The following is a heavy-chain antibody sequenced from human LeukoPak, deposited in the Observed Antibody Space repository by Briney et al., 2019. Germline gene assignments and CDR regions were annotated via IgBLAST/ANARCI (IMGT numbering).Heavy chain of an antibody. D-gene: IGHD6-13*01. CDR2: IYTSGST. Sequence: PSETLSLTCTVSGCSISTSNYYWGWIRQPAGKGLEWIGRIYTSGSTNYNPSLKSRVTIPVDTSKNQFSLKLSSVTAADTAVYYCARGIAAAVPGWFDPWGQGTLVTVSS. CDR3: ARGIAAAVPGWFDP. J-gene: IGHJ5*02. V-gene: IGHV4-61*02. CDR1: GCSISTSNYY.